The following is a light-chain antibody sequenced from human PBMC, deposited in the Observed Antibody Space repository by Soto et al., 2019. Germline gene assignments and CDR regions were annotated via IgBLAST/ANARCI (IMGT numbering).Light chain of an antibody. V-gene: IGKV1-5*01. CDR2: DAS. Sequence: IQMTQYPSTLSASVGDRVTITCRASQSISSWLAWYQQKPGKAPKLLIYDASSLESGVPSRFSGSGSGTEFTLTISSLQPDDFATYYCQHFNSYPWTFGQGTKVDI. J-gene: IGKJ1*01. CDR3: QHFNSYPWT. CDR1: QSISSW.